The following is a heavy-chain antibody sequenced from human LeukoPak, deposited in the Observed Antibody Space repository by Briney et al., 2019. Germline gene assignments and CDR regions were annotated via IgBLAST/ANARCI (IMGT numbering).Heavy chain of an antibody. D-gene: IGHD5-12*01. CDR3: ARGGYSGYVAWFDP. V-gene: IGHV4-61*02. J-gene: IGHJ5*02. Sequence: SETLSLTCTVSGGSISSGSYYWSWIRQPAGKGLEWIGRTYTSGSTNYDPSLKSRVTISVDTSKNQFSLKLSSVTAADTAVYYCARGGYSGYVAWFDPWGQGTLVTVSS. CDR2: TYTSGST. CDR1: GGSISSGSYY.